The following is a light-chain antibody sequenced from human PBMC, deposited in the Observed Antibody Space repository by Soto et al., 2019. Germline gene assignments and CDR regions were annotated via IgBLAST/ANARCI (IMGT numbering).Light chain of an antibody. J-gene: IGKJ1*01. CDR3: QQYGSSRPWT. CDR2: DAS. V-gene: IGKV3-20*01. CDR1: QSVSSY. Sequence: EIVLTQSPATLALSPGERATLSCRASQSVSSYLAWYQQKPGQAPRLLIYDASNRATGIPARFSGSGSGTDFTLTISRLEPEDFAVYYCQQYGSSRPWTFGQGTKVDIK.